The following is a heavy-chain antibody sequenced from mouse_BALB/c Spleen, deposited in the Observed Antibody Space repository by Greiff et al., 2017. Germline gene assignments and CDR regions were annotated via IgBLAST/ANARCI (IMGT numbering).Heavy chain of an antibody. CDR1: GFNINDTY. CDR2: IVPANGNT. V-gene: IGHV14-3*02. J-gene: IGHJ2*01. D-gene: IGHD4-1*01. Sequence: VQLKQSGAELVKPGASVKLSCTASGFNINDTYMHWVKQRPEQGLEWIGRIVPANGNTKYDPKFQGKATITADTSSNTAYLQLSSLTSEDTAVYYCARSVGVSGDFDYWGQGTTLTVSS. CDR3: ARSVGVSGDFDY.